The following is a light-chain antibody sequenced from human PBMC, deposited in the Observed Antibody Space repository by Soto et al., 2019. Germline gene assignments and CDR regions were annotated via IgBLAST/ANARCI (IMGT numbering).Light chain of an antibody. J-gene: IGLJ2*01. V-gene: IGLV1-40*01. Sequence: QSALTQPPSVSGAPGQRVTISCTGSSSNIGAPYDVHWYQQLPGTAPKLVIYGNSNRPSGVPDRFSGSKSGTSASLAITGLQAEDEADYYCQSYDRSLSGVVFGGGTKVTVL. CDR1: SSNIGAPYD. CDR3: QSYDRSLSGVV. CDR2: GNS.